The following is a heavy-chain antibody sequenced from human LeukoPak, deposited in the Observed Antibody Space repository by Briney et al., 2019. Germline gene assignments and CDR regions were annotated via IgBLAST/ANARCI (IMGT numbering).Heavy chain of an antibody. CDR3: ARDFTYWGSKSSDY. J-gene: IGHJ4*02. CDR1: GYTFTGYY. D-gene: IGHD7-27*01. Sequence: ASVKVSCKASGYTFTGYYMHWVRQAPGQGLEWMGWINPNSGGTNYAQKFQGRVTMTRDTSISTAYMELSRLRSDDTAVYYCARDFTYWGSKSSDYWGQGTLVTVSS. CDR2: INPNSGGT. V-gene: IGHV1-2*02.